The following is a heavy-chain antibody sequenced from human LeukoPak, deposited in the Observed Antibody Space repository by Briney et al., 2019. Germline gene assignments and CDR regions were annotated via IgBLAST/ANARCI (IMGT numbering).Heavy chain of an antibody. CDR1: GGSFSGYY. Sequence: PSETLSLTCAVYGGSFSGYYWSWIRQPPGKGLEWIGEINHSGSTNYNPSLKSRVTISVDTSKNQFSLKLSSVTAADTAVYYCAGKTTVTTAGVGSGDYWGQGTLVTVSS. V-gene: IGHV4-34*01. J-gene: IGHJ4*02. D-gene: IGHD4-17*01. CDR2: INHSGST. CDR3: AGKTTVTTAGVGSGDY.